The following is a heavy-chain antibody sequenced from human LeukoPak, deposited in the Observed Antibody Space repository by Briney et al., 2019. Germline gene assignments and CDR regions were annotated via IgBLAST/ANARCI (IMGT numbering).Heavy chain of an antibody. J-gene: IGHJ6*02. CDR3: ARDQGGSGSYYRFETYYYYGMDV. D-gene: IGHD3-10*01. CDR2: ISSSGSTI. Sequence: GGSLRLSCAASGFTFSDYYMSWIRQAPGKGLEWVSYISSSGSTIYYADSVKGRFTISRDNAKNSLYLQMNSLRAEDTAVYYCARDQGGSGSYYRFETYYYYGMDVWGQGTTVTVSS. CDR1: GFTFSDYY. V-gene: IGHV3-11*01.